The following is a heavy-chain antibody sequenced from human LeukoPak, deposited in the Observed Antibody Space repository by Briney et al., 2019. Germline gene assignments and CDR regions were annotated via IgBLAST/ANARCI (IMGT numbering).Heavy chain of an antibody. V-gene: IGHV3-23*01. CDR2: ISGSGGST. D-gene: IGHD3-3*01. Sequence: PGGSLRLPCAASGFTFSSYAMSWVRQAPGKGLEWVSAISGSGGSTYYADSVKGRFTISRDNSKNTLYLQMNSLRAEDTAVYYCAKALYYDFWSGYYRFFPFDCWGQGTLVTVSS. CDR3: AKALYYDFWSGYYRFFPFDC. CDR1: GFTFSSYA. J-gene: IGHJ4*02.